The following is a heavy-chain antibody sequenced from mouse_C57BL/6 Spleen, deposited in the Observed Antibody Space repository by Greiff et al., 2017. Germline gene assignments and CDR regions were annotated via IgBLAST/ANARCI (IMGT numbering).Heavy chain of an antibody. CDR1: GYTFTSYG. V-gene: IGHV1-81*01. Sequence: QVQLQQSGAELARPGASVKLTCKASGYTFTSYGISWVKQRTGQGLAWIGEIYTRSGTTYYNEKFKGKATLTADKSSSTAYRELRSLTSEDAAVYFCARWGSSAYYAMDDWGQGTSVTVSS. D-gene: IGHD3-2*02. CDR2: IYTRSGTT. J-gene: IGHJ4*01. CDR3: ARWGSSAYYAMDD.